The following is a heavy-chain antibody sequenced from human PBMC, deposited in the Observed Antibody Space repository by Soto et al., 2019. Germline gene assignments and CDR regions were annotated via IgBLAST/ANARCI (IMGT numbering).Heavy chain of an antibody. V-gene: IGHV3-7*01. Sequence: EVQVVESGGGLVQPGGPLRLSCAASGFTFSTYWLTWVRQPPGKGLEWVANMDQDGSETYYVDSVRGRFTVSRDNAKNSLYLQMNSLRVEDTAVYYCVCGGNFFIYWGQGTLVTVSP. J-gene: IGHJ4*02. CDR2: MDQDGSET. CDR3: VCGGNFFIY. CDR1: GFTFSTYW. D-gene: IGHD3-16*01.